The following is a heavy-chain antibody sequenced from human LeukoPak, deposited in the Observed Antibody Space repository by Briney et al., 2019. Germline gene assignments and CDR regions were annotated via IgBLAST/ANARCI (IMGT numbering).Heavy chain of an antibody. CDR2: ISSSGSTI. Sequence: GGSLRLSCAASGFTFSDYYMSWIRQAPGKGLEWVSYISSSGSTIYYADSVKGRFTISRDNAKNSLYLQMNSLRAEDTAVYYCARDPSGLVPLLYFDYWGQGTLVTGSS. V-gene: IGHV3-11*01. CDR3: ARDPSGLVPLLYFDY. J-gene: IGHJ4*02. CDR1: GFTFSDYY. D-gene: IGHD3-10*01.